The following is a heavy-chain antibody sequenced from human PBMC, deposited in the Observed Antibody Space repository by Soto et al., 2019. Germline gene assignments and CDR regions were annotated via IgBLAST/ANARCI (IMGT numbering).Heavy chain of an antibody. CDR3: AIYSGYDYKYFDY. D-gene: IGHD5-12*01. V-gene: IGHV1-69*13. CDR1: GGTFSSSA. CDR2: IIPVFDTT. Sequence: ASVKVSCKACGGTFSSSAISWVRQAPGQGLEWMGGIIPVFDTTNYAQKFQGRVTITADESTSTAYMELSSLRSEDTAVYYCAIYSGYDYKYFDYWGQGTLVTVSS. J-gene: IGHJ4*02.